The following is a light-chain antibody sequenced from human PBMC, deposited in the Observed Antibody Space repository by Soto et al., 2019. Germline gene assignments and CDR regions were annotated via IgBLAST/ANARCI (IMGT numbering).Light chain of an antibody. CDR2: GAS. J-gene: IGKJ2*01. CDR3: LQDYTYPYT. Sequence: EMVLTQSPGTLSLSPGERATLSCRASQSVSSNYLAWYQQRPGQAPRLLIYGASSRATGIPDRFSGSGSGTDFTLTISSLQPEDFATYYCLQDYTYPYTFGQGTKLEI. CDR1: QSVSSNY. V-gene: IGKV3-20*01.